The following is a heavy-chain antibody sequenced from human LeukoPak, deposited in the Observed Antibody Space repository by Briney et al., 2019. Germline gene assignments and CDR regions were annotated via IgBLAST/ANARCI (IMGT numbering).Heavy chain of an antibody. J-gene: IGHJ6*02. CDR3: ARGTPYYYGSGSSYYYYYGMDV. CDR2: IYYSGST. D-gene: IGHD3-10*01. Sequence: KSSETLSLTCTVSGGSISSYYWSWIRQPPGKELEWIGYIYYSGSTNYNPSLKSRVTISVDTSKNQFSLKLSSVTAADTAVYYCARGTPYYYGSGSSYYYYYGMDVWGQGTTVTVSS. V-gene: IGHV4-59*01. CDR1: GGSISSYY.